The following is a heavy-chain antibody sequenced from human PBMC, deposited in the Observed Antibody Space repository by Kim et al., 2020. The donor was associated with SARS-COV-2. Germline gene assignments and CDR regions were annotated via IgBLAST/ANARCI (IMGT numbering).Heavy chain of an antibody. CDR3: AREGSSWLSYGMDV. Sequence: NPSRKSRVTMSVDTSKNQFSLKLSSVTAADTAVYYCAREGSSWLSYGMDVWGQGTTVTVSS. V-gene: IGHV4-4*07. D-gene: IGHD6-13*01. J-gene: IGHJ6*02.